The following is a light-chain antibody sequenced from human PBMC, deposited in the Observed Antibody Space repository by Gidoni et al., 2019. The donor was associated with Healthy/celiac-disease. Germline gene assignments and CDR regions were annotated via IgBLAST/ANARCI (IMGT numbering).Light chain of an antibody. J-gene: IGLJ3*02. Sequence: QSVLTQPPSVAGAPGQRVTISCTGSSSNIGAVYDVHWYQQPPGTAPKLLIYGNSNRPSGVPDRFSGSQSGTSASLAITGLQAEDEADYFCQSYDSSLSGWVFGGGTKLTVL. V-gene: IGLV1-40*01. CDR3: QSYDSSLSGWV. CDR2: GNS. CDR1: SSNIGAVYD.